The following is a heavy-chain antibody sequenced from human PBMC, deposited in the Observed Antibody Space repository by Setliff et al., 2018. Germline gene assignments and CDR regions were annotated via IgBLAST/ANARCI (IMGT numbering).Heavy chain of an antibody. Sequence: SETLSLTCTVSGGSISSYYWSWIRQPAGKGLEWIGHIYIGGSANYNPSLKSRVTMSIDTSKNQFSLKLNSVTAADTAVYYCARRLSGSGGDDYWGQGTLVTVSS. CDR1: GGSISSYY. CDR2: IYIGGSA. V-gene: IGHV4-4*07. CDR3: ARRLSGSGGDDY. J-gene: IGHJ4*02. D-gene: IGHD6-19*01.